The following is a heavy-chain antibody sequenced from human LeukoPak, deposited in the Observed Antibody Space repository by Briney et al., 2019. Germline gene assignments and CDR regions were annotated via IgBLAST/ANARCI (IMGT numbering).Heavy chain of an antibody. CDR2: INDSGRT. D-gene: IGHD1-7*01. CDR1: GGSFSNYY. CDR3: ARRWNYGRNYYIDV. J-gene: IGHJ6*03. V-gene: IGHV4-34*01. Sequence: SETLSLTCAVYGGSFSNYYWSWIRQPPGKGLEWIGEINDSGRTNYNPSLTSRVTVSVDTSKNQFSLRLTSVTATDTAVYYCARRWNYGRNYYIDVWGNGATVSVSS.